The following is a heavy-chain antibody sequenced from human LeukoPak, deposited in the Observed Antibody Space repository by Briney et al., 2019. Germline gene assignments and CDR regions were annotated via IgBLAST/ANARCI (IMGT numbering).Heavy chain of an antibody. CDR3: ARDGSSWANWLDP. J-gene: IGHJ5*02. V-gene: IGHV3-74*01. Sequence: VGSFTLYCAATGRTFSSDRVYWVGEAVGVKMVWVSRIYNDGSSTSYADSVKGRFTISRDNAKNTLYLQMNSLRVEDTAVYYCARDGSSWANWLDPWGQGTLATVSS. D-gene: IGHD6-13*01. CDR2: IYNDGSST. CDR1: GRTFSSDR.